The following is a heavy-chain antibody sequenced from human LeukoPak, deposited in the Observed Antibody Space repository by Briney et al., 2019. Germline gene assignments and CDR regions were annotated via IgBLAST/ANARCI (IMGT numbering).Heavy chain of an antibody. D-gene: IGHD2-2*02. Sequence: SETLSLTCAVSGGSISSSNWWSWVRQPPGKGLEWIGEIYHSGSTNYNPSLKSRVTISVDKSKNQFSLKLSSVTAADTAVYYCARDDCSSTSCFTDWGQGTMVTVSS. CDR1: GGSISSSNW. CDR2: IYHSGST. CDR3: ARDDCSSTSCFTD. J-gene: IGHJ3*01. V-gene: IGHV4-4*02.